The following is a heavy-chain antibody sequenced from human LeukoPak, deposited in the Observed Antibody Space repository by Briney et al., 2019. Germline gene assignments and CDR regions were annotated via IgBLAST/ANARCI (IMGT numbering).Heavy chain of an antibody. CDR2: INPNSGGT. Sequence: ASVKVSCKASGYTFTGYYMHWVRQAPGQGLEWMGWINPNSGGTNYAQKFQGRVTMTRDTSISTAYMELGRLRSDDTAVYYCAREGIGRRYCSSTSCYRMGYWGQGTLVTVSS. CDR1: GYTFTGYY. CDR3: AREGIGRRYCSSTSCYRMGY. D-gene: IGHD2-2*02. V-gene: IGHV1-2*02. J-gene: IGHJ4*02.